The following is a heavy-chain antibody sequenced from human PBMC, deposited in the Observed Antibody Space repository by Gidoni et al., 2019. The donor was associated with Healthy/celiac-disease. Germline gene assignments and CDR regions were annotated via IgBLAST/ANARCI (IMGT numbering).Heavy chain of an antibody. Sequence: YNPSLKSRVTISVDTSKNQFSLKLSSVTAADTAVYYCAGIYCSSTSCYDAFDIWGQGTMVTVSS. CDR3: AGIYCSSTSCYDAFDI. V-gene: IGHV4-34*01. D-gene: IGHD2-2*01. J-gene: IGHJ3*02.